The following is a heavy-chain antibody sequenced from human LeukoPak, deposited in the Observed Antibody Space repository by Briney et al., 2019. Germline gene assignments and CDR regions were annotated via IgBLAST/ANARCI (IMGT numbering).Heavy chain of an antibody. V-gene: IGHV3-74*01. CDR3: AMIKEG. D-gene: IGHD3-22*01. J-gene: IGHJ4*02. CDR2: INSDGRTT. Sequence: GGSLRLSCAASGFTFSNNWMHWVRQAPGKGLVWVSRINSDGRTTTYAASVKGRFNISRDNAKNTLYLQMNSLRAEDTAVYSCAMIKEGWGQGTLVTVSS. CDR1: GFTFSNNW.